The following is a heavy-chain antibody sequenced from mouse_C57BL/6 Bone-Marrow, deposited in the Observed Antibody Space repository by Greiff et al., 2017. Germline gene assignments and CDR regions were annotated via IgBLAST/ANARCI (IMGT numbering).Heavy chain of an antibody. CDR1: GYTFTSYW. J-gene: IGHJ2*01. CDR3: ARHYGYDGDY. CDR2: IHPNSGST. Sequence: QVQLQQPGAELVKPGASVKLSCKASGYTFTSYWMHWVKQRPGQGLEWIGMIHPNSGSTNYNEKFKSKATLTVDKSSSTAYKQLSRLTSENSADYYCARHYGYDGDYWGQGTTLTVSS. V-gene: IGHV1-64*01. D-gene: IGHD2-2*01.